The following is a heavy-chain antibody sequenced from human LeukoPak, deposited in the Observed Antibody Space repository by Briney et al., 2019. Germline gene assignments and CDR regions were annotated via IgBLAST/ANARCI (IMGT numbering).Heavy chain of an antibody. CDR3: ARDRGSGYPRDAFDI. J-gene: IGHJ3*02. Sequence: SETLSLTCTVSGGSISSGDYYWSWIRQPPGKGLEWIGHTHYSGITYYSPSLKSRLTISVDTSKNQFSLKLSSVTAADTAVYYCARDRGSGYPRDAFDIWGQGTMVTVSS. V-gene: IGHV4-30-4*08. D-gene: IGHD5-12*01. CDR1: GGSISSGDYY. CDR2: THYSGIT.